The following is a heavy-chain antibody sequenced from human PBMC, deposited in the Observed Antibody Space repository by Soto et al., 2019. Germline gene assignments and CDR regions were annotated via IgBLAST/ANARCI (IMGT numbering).Heavy chain of an antibody. D-gene: IGHD3-22*01. Sequence: SETXSLTCAVSGGSISSSNWWSWVRQPPGKGLEWIGEIYHSGSTNYNPSLKSRVTISVDKSKNQFSLKLSSVTAADTAVYYCARDPRGDYYDSSGYYPSRYFDYWGQGTLVTVSS. CDR1: GGSISSSNW. V-gene: IGHV4-4*02. CDR2: IYHSGST. J-gene: IGHJ4*02. CDR3: ARDPRGDYYDSSGYYPSRYFDY.